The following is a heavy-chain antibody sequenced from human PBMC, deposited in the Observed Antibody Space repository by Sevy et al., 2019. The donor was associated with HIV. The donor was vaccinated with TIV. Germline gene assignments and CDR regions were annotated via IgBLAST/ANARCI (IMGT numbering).Heavy chain of an antibody. Sequence: GGSLRLSCAASGFSISNNYTAWVRQAPGKGLEWVSVMYSGGSPYYEDSVKGRFALSIDMSKNTVYLQMNSLRAEDTAVYYCARGYCSGGSCTAFDPWGQGTLVTVSS. V-gene: IGHV3-53*01. CDR1: GFSISNNY. CDR2: MYSGGSP. J-gene: IGHJ5*02. D-gene: IGHD2-15*01. CDR3: ARGYCSGGSCTAFDP.